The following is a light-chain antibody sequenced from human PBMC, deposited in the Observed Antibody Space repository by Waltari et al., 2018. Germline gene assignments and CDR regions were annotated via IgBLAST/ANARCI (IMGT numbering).Light chain of an antibody. V-gene: IGKV4-1*01. CDR1: QSILYRSNSKNY. J-gene: IGKJ2*03. Sequence: EMTQSPDSLPVSLGERATINRKSRQSILYRSNSKNYLAWFQQKPGQPPKLLIRWASTRESGVPDRFSGSGSGTDFTLTISSLQAEDVAVYYCQQYLILPYSFGQGTKLEIK. CDR3: QQYLILPYS. CDR2: WAS.